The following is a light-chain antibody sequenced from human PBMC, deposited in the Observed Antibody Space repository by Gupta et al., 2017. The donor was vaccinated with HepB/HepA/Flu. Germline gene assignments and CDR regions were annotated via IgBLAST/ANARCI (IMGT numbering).Light chain of an antibody. J-gene: IGKJ5*01. V-gene: IGKV1-33*01. Sequence: DIQMTQSPSSLSASVGDRVTITCQASQDISNYLNWYQQKPGKAPKLLIYDASNLETGVPARFSGSGSGTDFTFTISSLQPEDFATYYCQQEVNLPMTFGQGTQVDIK. CDR1: QDISNY. CDR3: QQEVNLPMT. CDR2: DAS.